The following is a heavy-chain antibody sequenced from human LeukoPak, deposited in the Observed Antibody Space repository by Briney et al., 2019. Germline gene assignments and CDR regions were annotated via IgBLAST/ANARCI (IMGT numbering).Heavy chain of an antibody. CDR1: GFTFNSYA. J-gene: IGHJ4*02. Sequence: GGSLRLSCVASGFTFNSYAMYWVRQAPGKGLEGISGICGSGGSAHYADSVKGRFTISRDNSKNTVYLQLDSLRVEDTAVYYCGKTTVGYSSGRYPGWPVDYWGQGALVTVSS. V-gene: IGHV3-23*01. CDR2: ICGSGGSA. CDR3: GKTTVGYSSGRYPGWPVDY. D-gene: IGHD2-15*01.